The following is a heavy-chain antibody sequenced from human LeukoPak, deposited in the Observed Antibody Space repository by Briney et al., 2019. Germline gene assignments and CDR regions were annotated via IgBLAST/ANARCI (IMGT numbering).Heavy chain of an antibody. CDR3: ARDLFTSSWYRWFDP. CDR2: IYTSGST. V-gene: IGHV4-4*07. Sequence: SETLSLTCTVSGGSISSYYWSWIRQPAGKGLEWIGRIYTSGSTNYNPSLKSRVTMSVDTSKNQFSLKVSSVTAADTAVYYCARDLFTSSWYRWFDPWGQGTLVTVSS. D-gene: IGHD6-13*01. J-gene: IGHJ5*02. CDR1: GGSISSYY.